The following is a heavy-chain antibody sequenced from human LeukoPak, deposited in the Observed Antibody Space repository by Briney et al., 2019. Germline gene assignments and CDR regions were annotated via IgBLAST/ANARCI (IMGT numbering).Heavy chain of an antibody. J-gene: IGHJ6*02. CDR2: INPNSGGT. D-gene: IGHD6-19*01. Sequence: ASVKVSCKASGYSFTGYYMHWVRQAPGQGLEWMGWINPNSGGTNYAQKFQGWVTMTRDTSISTAYMELSRLRSDGTAVYYCARTAVYYYYGMDVWGQGTTVTVSS. V-gene: IGHV1-2*04. CDR1: GYSFTGYY. CDR3: ARTAVYYYYGMDV.